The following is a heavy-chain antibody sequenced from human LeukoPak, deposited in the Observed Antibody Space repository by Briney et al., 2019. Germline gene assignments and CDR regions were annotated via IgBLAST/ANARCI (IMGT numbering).Heavy chain of an antibody. D-gene: IGHD6-6*01. CDR3: ASSSYYYYYMDV. V-gene: IGHV1-46*03. Sequence: ASVKVSCKASVYTFTSYYMHWVRQAPGQGLEWMGIINPSGGSTSSAQTFQGRVTMTRDTSTSTVYVELSSLRSEDTAVYYCASSSYYYYYMDVWGKGTTVTVSS. J-gene: IGHJ6*03. CDR1: VYTFTSYY. CDR2: INPSGGST.